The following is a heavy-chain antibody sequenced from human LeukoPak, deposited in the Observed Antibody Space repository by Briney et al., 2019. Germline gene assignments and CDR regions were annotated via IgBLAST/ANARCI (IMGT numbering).Heavy chain of an antibody. D-gene: IGHD2-15*01. CDR1: GFTFSSYW. CDR2: IKQDGSEK. J-gene: IGHJ6*02. Sequence: PGGSLRLSCAASGFTFSSYWMSWVRQAPGKGLEWVANIKQDGSEKYYVDSVKGRFTISRDNAKNSLYLQMNSLRAEDTALYYCARDGVGGHPGAHGMDVWGLGTTVTVSS. V-gene: IGHV3-7*01. CDR3: ARDGVGGHPGAHGMDV.